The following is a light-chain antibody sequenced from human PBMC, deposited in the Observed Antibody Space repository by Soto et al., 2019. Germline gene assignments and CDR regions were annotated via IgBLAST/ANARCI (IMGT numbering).Light chain of an antibody. J-gene: IGKJ2*02. V-gene: IGKV1-39*01. CDR3: QQSYSTPRT. CDR2: AAS. Sequence: DIRMTQSPSSLSASVGDRVTITCRASQSISTYLNWYQQKVGKAPKLLIYAASSLQRGVPSRFSGSGSGTDFTPTISSLQPEDFATYYCQQSYSTPRTFGQRTKREIK. CDR1: QSISTY.